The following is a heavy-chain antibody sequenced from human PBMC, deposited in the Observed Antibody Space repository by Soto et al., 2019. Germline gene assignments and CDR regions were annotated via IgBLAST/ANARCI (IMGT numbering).Heavy chain of an antibody. CDR3: ARCTVDTIVTSGWCHYLDP. V-gene: IGHV3-66*01. CDR2: IQSGGST. J-gene: IGHJ5*02. Sequence: EVQLVESGGGLVQPGGSLRLSCAASGFTVSSKYMSWVRQAPGKGLEWVSLIQSGGSTYYAGSVKGRFTISRDNSENTLYLQMNSLRAEDTAIYFCARCTVDTIVTSGWCHYLDPWGQGTLVTVSS. D-gene: IGHD6-19*01. CDR1: GFTVSSKY.